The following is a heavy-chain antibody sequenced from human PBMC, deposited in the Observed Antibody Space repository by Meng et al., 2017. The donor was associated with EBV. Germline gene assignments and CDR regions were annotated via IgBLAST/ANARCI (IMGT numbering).Heavy chain of an antibody. J-gene: IGHJ4*02. D-gene: IGHD1-26*01. V-gene: IGHV2-5*02. CDR3: AHSRVGATEFDY. CDR2: IYWDDDK. CDR1: GFALSTSGVG. Sequence: QITLKESGPTLVKPTQPLTLTCTFSGFALSTSGVGVGWIRQPPGKALEWLALIYWDDDKRYSPSLKSRLTITKDTSKNQVVLTMTNMDPVDTATYYCAHSRVGATEFDYWGRGTLVTVSS.